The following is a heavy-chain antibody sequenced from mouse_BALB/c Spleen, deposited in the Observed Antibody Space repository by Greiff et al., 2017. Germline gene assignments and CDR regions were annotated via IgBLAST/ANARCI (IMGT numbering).Heavy chain of an antibody. CDR3: ARDKGGSTWFAY. CDR2: IRNKANGYTT. Sequence: EVQRVESGGGLVQPGGSLRLSCATSGFTFTDYYMSWVRQPPGKALEWLGFIRNKANGYTTEYSASVKGRFTISRDNSQSILYLQMNTLRAEDSATYYCARDKGGSTWFAYWGQGTLVTVSA. CDR1: GFTFTDYY. V-gene: IGHV7-3*02. J-gene: IGHJ3*01.